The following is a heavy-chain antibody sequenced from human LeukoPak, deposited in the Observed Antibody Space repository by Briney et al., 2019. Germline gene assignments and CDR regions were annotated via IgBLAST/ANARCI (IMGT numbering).Heavy chain of an antibody. Sequence: ASVKVSCKASAYTFANYAISWLRQAPGQGLEWMGWISAYNGNTNYAQKLQGRVTMTTDTSTSTAYMELRSLRSDDTAVYYCASGSCPGQFDYWGQGTLVTVSS. J-gene: IGHJ4*02. CDR2: ISAYNGNT. CDR3: ASGSCPGQFDY. V-gene: IGHV1-18*01. D-gene: IGHD7-27*01. CDR1: AYTFANYA.